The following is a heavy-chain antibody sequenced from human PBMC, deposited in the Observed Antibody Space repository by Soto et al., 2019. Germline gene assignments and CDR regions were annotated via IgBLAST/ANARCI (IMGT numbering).Heavy chain of an antibody. V-gene: IGHV3-30*03. CDR2: ISYDGSNK. CDR3: ATDFIVGARPAEYFQH. D-gene: IGHD1-26*01. CDR1: GFTFSSYG. Sequence: PGGSLRLSCAASGFTFSSYGMHWVRQAPGKRLEWVAVISYDGSNKYYADSVKGRFTISRDNSKNTLYLQMNSLRAEDTAVYYCATDFIVGARPAEYFQHWGQGTLVTVSS. J-gene: IGHJ1*01.